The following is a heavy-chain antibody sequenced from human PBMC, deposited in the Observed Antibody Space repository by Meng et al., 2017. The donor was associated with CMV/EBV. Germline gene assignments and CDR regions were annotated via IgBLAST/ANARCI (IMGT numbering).Heavy chain of an antibody. Sequence: GESLKISCAASGFTFSNFSMNWVRQAPGRGLEWVSSIRSSNSYVYYVDSVKGRFIISRDNAKNSLYLQMNSLRAEDTAVYYCARVPYYDSSGYQTFFDFWGQGTLVTVSS. CDR3: ARVPYYDSSGYQTFFDF. CDR2: IRSSNSYV. D-gene: IGHD3-22*01. J-gene: IGHJ4*02. V-gene: IGHV3-21*06. CDR1: GFTFSNFS.